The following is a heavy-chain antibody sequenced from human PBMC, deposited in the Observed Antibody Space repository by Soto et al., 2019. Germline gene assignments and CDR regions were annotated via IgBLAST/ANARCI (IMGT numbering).Heavy chain of an antibody. Sequence: QVQLQESGPGLVKPSDTLSLTCAVSGYSISNTNWWGWIRQPPGKGLEWIGYIYYSGNTYYNPSLKSRVTMSGDTCKNQFSLKLSSGTAVATAVYYCARLEDSSGNHAYWFDPWGQGTLVTVSS. CDR1: GYSISNTNW. V-gene: IGHV4-28*01. D-gene: IGHD3-10*01. CDR2: IYYSGNT. CDR3: ARLEDSSGNHAYWFDP. J-gene: IGHJ5*02.